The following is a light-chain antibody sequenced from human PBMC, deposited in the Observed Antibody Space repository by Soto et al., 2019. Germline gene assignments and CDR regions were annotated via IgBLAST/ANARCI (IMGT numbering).Light chain of an antibody. Sequence: DIQLTQSPSFLSASVGDRVTITCRASQGINSYLAWYQQKPGKAPKLLIYAASTLQAGVTSRFSGDGSGTEFTLTIRSLQPEDFATYYCQQYNSYCTFGQGTRLEI. V-gene: IGKV1-9*01. CDR3: QQYNSYCT. J-gene: IGKJ5*01. CDR2: AAS. CDR1: QGINSY.